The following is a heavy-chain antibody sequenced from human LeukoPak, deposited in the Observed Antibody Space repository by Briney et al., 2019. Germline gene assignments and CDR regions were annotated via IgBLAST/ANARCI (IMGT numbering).Heavy chain of an antibody. V-gene: IGHV3-23*01. D-gene: IGHD3-22*01. CDR1: GFTFSSYA. CDR2: ISGSGGST. J-gene: IGHJ4*02. Sequence: GGSLRLSCAASGFTFSSYAMSWVRQAPGKGLEWVSGISGSGGSTYHADSVKGRFTISRDNSKNTLYLQMNSLRAEDTAVYYCAKDLTLIVVVPKGPFDYWGQGTLVTVSS. CDR3: AKDLTLIVVVPKGPFDY.